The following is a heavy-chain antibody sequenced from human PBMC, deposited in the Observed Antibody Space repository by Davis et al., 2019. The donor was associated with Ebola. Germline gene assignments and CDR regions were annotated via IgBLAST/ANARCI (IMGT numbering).Heavy chain of an antibody. Sequence: MPSETLSLTCTVSGGSISSSSYYWGWIRQPPGKGLEWIGSIYYSGSTYYNPSLKSRVTISVDMSKNQFSLKLSSVTAADTAVYYCARLFGSGWYSDYWGQGTLVTVSS. V-gene: IGHV4-39*01. J-gene: IGHJ4*02. CDR1: GGSISSSSYY. CDR2: IYYSGST. D-gene: IGHD6-19*01. CDR3: ARLFGSGWYSDY.